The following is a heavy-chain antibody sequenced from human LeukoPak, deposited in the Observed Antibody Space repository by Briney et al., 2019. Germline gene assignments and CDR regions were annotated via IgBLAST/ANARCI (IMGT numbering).Heavy chain of an antibody. J-gene: IGHJ4*02. V-gene: IGHV3-30*02. CDR2: IRYDGSNK. CDR1: GFTFSSYG. D-gene: IGHD6-19*01. Sequence: GGSLRLSCAASGFTFSSYGMHWVRQAPGKGLEWVAFIRYDGSNKYYADSVKGRFTISRDNSKNALYLQMNSLRAEDTAVYYCAKDTHSSGWYDRAFDYWGQGTLVTVSS. CDR3: AKDTHSSGWYDRAFDY.